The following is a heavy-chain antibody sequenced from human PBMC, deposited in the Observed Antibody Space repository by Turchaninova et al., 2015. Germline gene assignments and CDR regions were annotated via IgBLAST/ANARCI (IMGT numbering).Heavy chain of an antibody. CDR3: ARIRLGTIFGVVITRGWFDP. CDR1: SLSNARMG. D-gene: IGHD3-3*01. Sequence: SLSNARMGVSWIRQPPGKALEWLAHIFSNDEKSYRTSLKSRLTISKDTSKSQVVLTMTNMDPVDTATYYCARIRLGTIFGVVITRGWFDPWGQGTLVTVSS. J-gene: IGHJ5*02. CDR2: IFSNDEK. V-gene: IGHV2-26*01.